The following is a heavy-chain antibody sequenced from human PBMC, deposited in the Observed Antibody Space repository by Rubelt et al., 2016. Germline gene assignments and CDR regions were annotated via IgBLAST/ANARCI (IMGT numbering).Heavy chain of an antibody. CDR1: SYG. CDR2: IWYDGSNK. V-gene: IGHV3-33*01. Sequence: SYGMHWVRQAPGKGLEWVAIIWYDGSNKYYADSVKGRFTISRDNSKNTLYLQMNSLRAEDTAVYYCARDNCSSTSCWGNYFDYWGQGTLVTVSS. J-gene: IGHJ4*02. CDR3: ARDNCSSTSCWGNYFDY. D-gene: IGHD2-2*01.